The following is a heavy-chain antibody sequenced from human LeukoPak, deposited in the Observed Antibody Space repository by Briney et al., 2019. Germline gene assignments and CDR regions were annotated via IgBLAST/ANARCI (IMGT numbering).Heavy chain of an antibody. J-gene: IGHJ4*02. CDR3: ARDLVLSVSEYYFDY. CDR2: IYTSGST. CDR1: GGSISSYY. D-gene: IGHD2-8*02. Sequence: SETLSLTCTVSGGSISSYYWSWIRQPAGKGLEWIGRIYTSGSTNYNPSLKSRVTMSVDTSKNQFSLKLSSVTAADTAVYYCARDLVLSVSEYYFDYWGQGTLVTVSS. V-gene: IGHV4-4*07.